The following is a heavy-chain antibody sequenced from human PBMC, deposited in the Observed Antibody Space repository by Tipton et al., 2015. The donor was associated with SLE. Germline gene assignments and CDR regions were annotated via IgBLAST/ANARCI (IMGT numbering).Heavy chain of an antibody. CDR1: GFTVSTNY. Sequence: SLRLSCAASGFTVSTNYMTWVRQAPGKGLEWVSVIYSGGTTYYADSVKGRFTISRDNTKNMLYLQMNSLRDEDTAVYYCAKVSIEDYYDSGGRDAFDIWGQGTMVTVSS. J-gene: IGHJ3*02. CDR2: IYSGGTT. CDR3: AKVSIEDYYDSGGRDAFDI. V-gene: IGHV3-66*02. D-gene: IGHD3-22*01.